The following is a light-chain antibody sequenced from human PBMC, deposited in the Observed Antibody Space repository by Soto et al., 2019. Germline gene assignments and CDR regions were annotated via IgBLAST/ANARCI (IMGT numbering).Light chain of an antibody. V-gene: IGKV2-30*01. J-gene: IGKJ2*01. CDR3: MQGTHWRT. CDR2: KVS. Sequence: DVVMTQSPLSLPVTLGQPASISCRSSQSLVCSDGNTYLNWFQQRPGQSPRRLIYKVSNRDSGVPDRFSGSESGTDFTLKISRVEAEDVGVYYCMQGTHWRTFGQGTKLEIK. CDR1: QSLVCSDGNTY.